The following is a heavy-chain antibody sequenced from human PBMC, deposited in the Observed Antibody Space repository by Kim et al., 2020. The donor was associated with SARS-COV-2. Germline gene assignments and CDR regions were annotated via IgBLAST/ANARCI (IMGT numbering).Heavy chain of an antibody. Sequence: SETLSLTCTVSGCSISSGGYYWSWIRQHPGKGLEWIGYIYYSGSTYYNPSLKSRVTISVDTSKNQFSLKLSSVTAADTAVYYCARGPLKNPVPLGYYYYCVRDVGGQGTAVTVSS. V-gene: IGHV4-31*03. CDR3: ARGPLKNPVPLGYYYYCVRDV. J-gene: IGHJ6*02. CDR2: IYYSGST. CDR1: GCSISSGGYY.